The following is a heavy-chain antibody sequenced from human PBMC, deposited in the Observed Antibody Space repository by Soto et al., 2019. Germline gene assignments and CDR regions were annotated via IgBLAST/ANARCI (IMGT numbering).Heavy chain of an antibody. CDR2: ISYDGSNK. CDR1: GFTFSSYG. D-gene: IGHD3-10*01. V-gene: IGHV3-30*18. CDR3: AKTILWFGESYYYMDV. J-gene: IGHJ6*03. Sequence: QVQLVESGGGVVQPGRSLRLSCAASGFTFSSYGMHWVRQAPGKGLEWVAVISYDGSNKYYADSVKGRFTISRDNSKNTLYLQMNSLRAEDTAVYYCAKTILWFGESYYYMDVWGKGTTVTVSS.